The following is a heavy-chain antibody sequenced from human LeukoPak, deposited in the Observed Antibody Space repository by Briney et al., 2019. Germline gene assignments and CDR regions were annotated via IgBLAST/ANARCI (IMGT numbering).Heavy chain of an antibody. CDR1: GYTFTGYY. CDR2: MNPNSGNT. Sequence: ASVKVSCKASGYTFTGYYMHWVRQATGQGLEWMGWMNPNSGNTGYAQKLQGRVTMTRNTSISTAYMELSSLRSEDTAVYYCARQAIVWFGESYWFDPWGQGTLVTVSS. V-gene: IGHV1-8*02. J-gene: IGHJ5*02. D-gene: IGHD3-10*01. CDR3: ARQAIVWFGESYWFDP.